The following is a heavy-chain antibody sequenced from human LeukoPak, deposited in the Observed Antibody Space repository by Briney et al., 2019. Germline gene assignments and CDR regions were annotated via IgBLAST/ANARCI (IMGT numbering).Heavy chain of an antibody. CDR2: ISGSGGNT. J-gene: IGHJ4*02. CDR3: AKWGTYYYDSSGFKYFDY. CDR1: GFTFNNYA. Sequence: GGSLRLSCAASGFTFNNYAMNWVRQAPGKGLEWVSSISGSGGNTYYADSVKGRFTVSRDNSKNTLYLQMNSLRAEDTAVYYCAKWGTYYYDSSGFKYFDYWGQGTLVTVSS. D-gene: IGHD3-22*01. V-gene: IGHV3-23*01.